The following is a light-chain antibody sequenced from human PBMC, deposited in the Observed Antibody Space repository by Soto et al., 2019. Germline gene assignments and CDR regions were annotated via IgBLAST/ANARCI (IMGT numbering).Light chain of an antibody. CDR1: TGDFGGYTY. CDR3: SSYTSSSIDYV. Sequence: QSALTQPASVSGSPGQSITISCTGTTGDFGGYTYVSGNQQNPGKAPKLMIYEVSNRPSGVSNRFSGSKSGNTASLTISGLQAEDEADYYCSSYTSSSIDYVFGTGTKLTVL. V-gene: IGLV2-14*01. J-gene: IGLJ1*01. CDR2: EVS.